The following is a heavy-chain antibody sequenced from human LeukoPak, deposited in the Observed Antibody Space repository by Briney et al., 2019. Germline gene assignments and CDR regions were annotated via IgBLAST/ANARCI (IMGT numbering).Heavy chain of an antibody. CDR1: GFTFSSYE. CDR2: ISSSGSTI. J-gene: IGHJ5*02. CDR3: ATLGVVVVPAAIPNWFDP. V-gene: IGHV3-48*03. D-gene: IGHD2-2*01. Sequence: GGSLRLSCAASGFTFSSYEMNWVRQAPGKGLEWVSYISSSGSTIYYADSVKGRFTISRDNAKNSLYLQMNSLRAEDTAVYYCATLGVVVVPAAIPNWFDPWGQGTLVTVSS.